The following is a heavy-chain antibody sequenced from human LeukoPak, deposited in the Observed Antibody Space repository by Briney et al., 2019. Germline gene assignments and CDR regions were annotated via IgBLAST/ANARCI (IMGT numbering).Heavy chain of an antibody. J-gene: IGHJ4*02. D-gene: IGHD3-10*01. CDR3: ARSRQGSGLLNY. V-gene: IGHV4-30-2*01. CDR1: GGAITSGGYS. Sequence: SQTLSLTCTVSGGAITSGGYSWNWVRQPPGKGLEWIGCIYDRGPTYYNPSLKSRITISVDRPKNQFFLNVTSVTAADTAVYYCARSRQGSGLLNYWGPGTLVTVSS. CDR2: IYDRGPT.